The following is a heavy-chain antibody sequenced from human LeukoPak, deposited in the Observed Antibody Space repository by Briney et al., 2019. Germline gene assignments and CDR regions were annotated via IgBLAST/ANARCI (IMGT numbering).Heavy chain of an antibody. Sequence: GGSLRLSCAASGFTFSSYAMSWVRQAPGKGLEWVSVIYSGGSTYYADSVKGRFTISRDNSKNTLYLQMNSLRAEDTAVYYCARVSPLAYYYDSSGYYWDYWGQGTLVTVSS. CDR2: IYSGGST. J-gene: IGHJ4*02. CDR3: ARVSPLAYYYDSSGYYWDY. V-gene: IGHV3-53*01. D-gene: IGHD3-22*01. CDR1: GFTFSSYA.